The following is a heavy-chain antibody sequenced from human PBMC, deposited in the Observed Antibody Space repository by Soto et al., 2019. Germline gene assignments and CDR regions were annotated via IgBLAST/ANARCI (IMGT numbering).Heavy chain of an antibody. V-gene: IGHV4-59*08. D-gene: IGHD3-10*01. CDR2: VWHSGST. Sequence: QVQLQESGPGLVKPSETLSLTCTVSGGSISGYYWSWIRQPPGKGLEWIGYVWHSGSTNYNPSLKSRVTISVDTSKNQFSLKLSSMTAEDTAVYSCASYGSGSYSFVYWGQGTLVTVSS. CDR3: ASYGSGSYSFVY. J-gene: IGHJ4*02. CDR1: GGSISGYY.